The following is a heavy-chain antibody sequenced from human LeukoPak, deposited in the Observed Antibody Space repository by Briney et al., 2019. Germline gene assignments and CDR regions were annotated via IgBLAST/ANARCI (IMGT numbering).Heavy chain of an antibody. CDR3: AKVSGWYFFDY. Sequence: PGGSLRLSCAASGFTFSSYGMSWVRQAPGKGLEWVSAISDSGGATHYADSVKGRFTISRDNSKNTLYLQMNSLRVEDTAVYYCAKVSGWYFFDYWGQGTLVTVSS. CDR1: GFTFSSYG. J-gene: IGHJ4*02. V-gene: IGHV3-23*01. D-gene: IGHD6-19*01. CDR2: ISDSGGAT.